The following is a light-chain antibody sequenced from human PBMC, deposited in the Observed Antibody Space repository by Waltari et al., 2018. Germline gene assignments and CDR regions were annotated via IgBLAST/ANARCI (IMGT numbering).Light chain of an antibody. CDR1: QPISDY. V-gene: IGKV1-5*03. CDR3: QQYHSYPLS. J-gene: IGKJ2*03. Sequence: DIQMTQTPFTLSASVGDRVTITCRASQPISDYVAWYRQKPGEAPNLVIFKASLLQSGVPSRLSGSGSGIEFTLTISDLQPDEFATYFCQQYHSYPLSFGRGTKLEIK. CDR2: KAS.